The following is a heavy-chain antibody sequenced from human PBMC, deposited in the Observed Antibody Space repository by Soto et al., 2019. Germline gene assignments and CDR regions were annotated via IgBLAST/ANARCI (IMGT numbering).Heavy chain of an antibody. CDR1: GGSISSSNW. Sequence: PSETLSLTCAVSGGSISSSNWWSWVRQPPGKGLEWIGEIYHSGGTNYNPSLKGRVTISVDKSKNHLSLKLSSVTAADTALYYCPRHCSSPSCLFGRFDPWGQGTLVTVPS. D-gene: IGHD2-2*01. CDR2: IYHSGGT. V-gene: IGHV4-4*02. J-gene: IGHJ5*02. CDR3: PRHCSSPSCLFGRFDP.